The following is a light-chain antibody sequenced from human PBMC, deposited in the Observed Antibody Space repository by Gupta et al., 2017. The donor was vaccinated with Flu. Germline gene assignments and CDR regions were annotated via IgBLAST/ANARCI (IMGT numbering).Light chain of an antibody. J-gene: IGKJ1*01. CDR1: QSVSTN. Sequence: EVVLTQSPATPSVSPGERATLSCRASQSVSTNLAWYQHKPGQAPRLLIYDASTRATGIPARFSGSGSGTEFTLTLSSLQSEDFAIYYCQQYNNWPPWTFGQGTKVEI. CDR2: DAS. V-gene: IGKV3-15*01. CDR3: QQYNNWPPWT.